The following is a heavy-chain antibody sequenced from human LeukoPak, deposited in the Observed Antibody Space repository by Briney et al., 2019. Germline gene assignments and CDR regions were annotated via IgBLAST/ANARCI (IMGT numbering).Heavy chain of an antibody. CDR1: GGSISSYY. CDR3: ARQAYSGYDYSSGY. V-gene: IGHV4-59*08. J-gene: IGHJ4*02. CDR2: IYSSGST. D-gene: IGHD5-12*01. Sequence: SETLSLTCTVSGGSISSYYWSWIRQPPGEGLEWIGYIYSSGSTNYNPSLKSRVTISVDTSKNQFSLKLSSVTAADTAVCYCARQAYSGYDYSSGYWGQGTLVTVSS.